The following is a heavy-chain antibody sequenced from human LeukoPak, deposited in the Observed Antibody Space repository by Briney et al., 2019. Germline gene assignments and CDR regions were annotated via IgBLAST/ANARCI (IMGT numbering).Heavy chain of an antibody. D-gene: IGHD6-19*01. Sequence: SETLSLTCTVSGGSISSSSYYWGWIRQPPGKGLELMGSIHYSGSTYYNPSLKSRVTISVDTSKNQFSLKLTSVTAADTAVYYCARPYSSGWKGAFDIWGQGTMVTVSS. J-gene: IGHJ3*02. CDR1: GGSISSSSYY. CDR2: IHYSGST. V-gene: IGHV4-39*01. CDR3: ARPYSSGWKGAFDI.